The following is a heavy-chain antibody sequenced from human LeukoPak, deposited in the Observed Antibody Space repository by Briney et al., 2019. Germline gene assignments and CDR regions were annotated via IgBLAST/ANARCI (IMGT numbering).Heavy chain of an antibody. V-gene: IGHV3-30*03. D-gene: IGHD3-10*01. CDR3: ARGSYYGSGLDY. CDR1: GFTFSSYG. Sequence: GGSLRLSCAASGFTFSSYGMHWVRQAPGKGLEWVAVISYDGSNKYYADSVKGRFTISRDNSKNTLYLQMNSLRAEDTAVYYCARGSYYGSGLDYWGQGTLVTVSS. CDR2: ISYDGSNK. J-gene: IGHJ4*02.